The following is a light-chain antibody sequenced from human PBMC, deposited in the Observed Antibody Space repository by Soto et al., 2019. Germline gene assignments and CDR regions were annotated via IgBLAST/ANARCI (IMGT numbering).Light chain of an antibody. J-gene: IGKJ2*01. Sequence: DIQMTQSPSSLSASVGDRVTITCQASQGISKDLNWYQQKPGKAPKLLMYEASNLETGVPSRFSGSGSQTDLTFTITSLQPEDIATYYCQQYYYLPYTFGQGTKLQI. V-gene: IGKV1-33*01. CDR3: QQYYYLPYT. CDR2: EAS. CDR1: QGISKD.